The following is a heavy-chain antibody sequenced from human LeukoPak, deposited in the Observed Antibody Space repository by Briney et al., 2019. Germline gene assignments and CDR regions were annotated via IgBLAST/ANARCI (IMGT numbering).Heavy chain of an antibody. CDR1: GGSFSGYY. D-gene: IGHD6-13*01. J-gene: IGHJ4*02. V-gene: IGHV4-34*01. Sequence: SETLSLTCAVYGGSFSGYYWRGIRQPPGKGLDWIGEINHSGSTNYNPSLKSRVTISVDSSKNQFSLKLSSVTAADTAVYYCARGHPVAAAGTQHPDYWGQGTLVTVSS. CDR3: ARGHPVAAAGTQHPDY. CDR2: INHSGST.